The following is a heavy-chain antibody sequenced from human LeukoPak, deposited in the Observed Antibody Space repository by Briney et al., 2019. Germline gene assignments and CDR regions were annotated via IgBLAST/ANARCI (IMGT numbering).Heavy chain of an antibody. CDR3: ASDRDYYDCSGYLFDY. Sequence: AGGSLRLSCAASGFTFRSYWMSWVRQAPGKGLEWVANIKQDGSEKYYVDSVKGRFTISRDNAKNSLYLQMNSLRAEDTAVYYCASDRDYYDCSGYLFDYWGQGTLVTVSS. V-gene: IGHV3-7*01. D-gene: IGHD3-22*01. J-gene: IGHJ4*02. CDR1: GFTFRSYW. CDR2: IKQDGSEK.